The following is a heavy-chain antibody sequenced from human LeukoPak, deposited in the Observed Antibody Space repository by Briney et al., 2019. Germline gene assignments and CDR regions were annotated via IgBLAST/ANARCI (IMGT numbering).Heavy chain of an antibody. CDR3: ARWGGSSWDHYYYYMDV. CDR2: ISAYNGNT. CDR1: GYTFTSYG. Sequence: LGASAKVSCKASGYTFTSYGISWVRQAPGQGLEWMGWISAYNGNTNYAQKLQGIVTITRNTSISTAYMELSSLRSEDTAVCYCARWGGSSWDHYYYYMDVWGKGTTVTVSS. D-gene: IGHD6-13*01. J-gene: IGHJ6*03. V-gene: IGHV1-18*01.